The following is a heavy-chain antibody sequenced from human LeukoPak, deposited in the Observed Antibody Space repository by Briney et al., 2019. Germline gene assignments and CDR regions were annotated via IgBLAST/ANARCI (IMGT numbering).Heavy chain of an antibody. CDR3: ARPARDTAMVTDY. V-gene: IGHV3-74*01. J-gene: IGHJ4*02. CDR2: VNSDGTRT. CDR1: EISFSSSW. D-gene: IGHD5-18*01. Sequence: GGSLTLSCAASEISFSSSWMHWVRQGPGKGLVWVSRVNSDGTRTNYADSVKGRFAISRDNAKNMLYLQMNSLRAEDTAVYYCARPARDTAMVTDYWGQGTLVTVSS.